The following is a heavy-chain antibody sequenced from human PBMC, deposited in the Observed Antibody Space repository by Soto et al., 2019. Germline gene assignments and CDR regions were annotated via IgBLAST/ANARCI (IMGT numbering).Heavy chain of an antibody. CDR3: ARDSGYYDSSGLFDY. Sequence: GGSLRLSCAASGFTFSSYAMHWVRQAPGKGLEWVAVISYDGSNKYYADSVKGRFTISRDNSKNTLYLQMNSLRAEDTAVYYCARDSGYYDSSGLFDYWGQGTLVTVSS. J-gene: IGHJ4*02. CDR1: GFTFSSYA. D-gene: IGHD3-22*01. CDR2: ISYDGSNK. V-gene: IGHV3-30-3*01.